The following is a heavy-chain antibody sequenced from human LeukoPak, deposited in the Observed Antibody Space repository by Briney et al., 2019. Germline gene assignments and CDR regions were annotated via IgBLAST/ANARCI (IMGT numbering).Heavy chain of an antibody. V-gene: IGHV4-59*08. D-gene: IGHD2-2*01. Sequence: SETLSLTCTVSGGSISSYYWSWIRQPPGKGLEWIGYIYYSGSTNYNPSLKSRVTISVDTSKNQFSLKLSSVTAADTAVYYCARGHIVVVPAAMPNWFDPWGQGTLVTVSS. J-gene: IGHJ5*02. CDR1: GGSISSYY. CDR3: ARGHIVVVPAAMPNWFDP. CDR2: IYYSGST.